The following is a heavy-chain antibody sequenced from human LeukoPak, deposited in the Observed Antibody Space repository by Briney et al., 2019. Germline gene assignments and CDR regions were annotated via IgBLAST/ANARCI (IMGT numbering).Heavy chain of an antibody. V-gene: IGHV3-23*01. J-gene: IGHJ3*01. CDR3: AKAVSYLDAFDF. CDR1: GFTFSSYA. CDR2: ISGSGGST. D-gene: IGHD3-10*01. Sequence: GGSLRLSCAASGFTFSSYAMSWVRQAPGKGLEWVSAISGSGGSTYYADSVNGRFTISRDNSRNTLYLQMDSLRAEDTAVYYCAKAVSYLDAFDFWGQETMVTVSS.